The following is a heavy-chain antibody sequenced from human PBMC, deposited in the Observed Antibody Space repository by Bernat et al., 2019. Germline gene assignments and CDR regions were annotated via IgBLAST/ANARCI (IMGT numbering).Heavy chain of an antibody. J-gene: IGHJ6*02. V-gene: IGHV3-13*01. Sequence: EVQLVESGGGLVQPGGSLRLSCAASGFTFSSYDMHWVRQATGKGLEWVSAIGTAGDTYYQGSVKSRFTIYRENAKNSLYIQMNSLRAEDTAVYYCARAGSYDSSGYVGVHGGTGVWGQGTMVTVSS. CDR3: ARAGSYDSSGYVGVHGGTGV. D-gene: IGHD3-22*01. CDR1: GFTFSSYD. CDR2: IGTAGDT.